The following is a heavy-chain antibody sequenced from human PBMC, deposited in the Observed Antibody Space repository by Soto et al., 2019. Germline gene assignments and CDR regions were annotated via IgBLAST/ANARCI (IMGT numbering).Heavy chain of an antibody. V-gene: IGHV4-30-2*01. CDR1: GGSISSGGYS. Sequence: PSETLSLTCAVSGGSISSGGYSWSWIRQPPGKGLEYIGYIYHSVSTYYNPSLKSRVTISVDRSKNQFSLRLSSVTAADTYVYYRDLHSFPSRRSSDL. J-gene: IGHJ2*01. CDR2: IYHSVST. D-gene: IGHD4-4*01. CDR3: DLHSFPSRRSSDL.